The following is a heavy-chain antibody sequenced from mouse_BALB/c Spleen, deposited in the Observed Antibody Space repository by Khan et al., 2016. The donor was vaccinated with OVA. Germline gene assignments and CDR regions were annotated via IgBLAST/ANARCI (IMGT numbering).Heavy chain of an antibody. Sequence: QVQLQQSGAELVKPGASVKISCKASGYTFTSFYMYWVKQRPGQGLEWIGGINPSNGDTHFYEKFKSKATLTVDKSSTTAYMQFSSLTSEDAAVYYCARSGYGNPFVYWGQGTLVTVSA. J-gene: IGHJ3*01. V-gene: IGHV1S81*02. CDR3: ARSGYGNPFVY. D-gene: IGHD2-1*01. CDR2: INPSNGDT. CDR1: GYTFTSFY.